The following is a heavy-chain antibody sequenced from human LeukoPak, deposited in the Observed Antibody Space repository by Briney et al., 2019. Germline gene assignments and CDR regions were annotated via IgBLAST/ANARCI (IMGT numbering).Heavy chain of an antibody. J-gene: IGHJ4*02. D-gene: IGHD1-1*01. CDR1: GFTFNYHC. CDR2: ISSTSVYT. V-gene: IGHV3-21*01. Sequence: PGGSLRLSCAASGFTFNYHCMNWVRQAPGKGLEWLSSISSTSVYTSYADSVKGRFTISRDNARNSLYLQMDSLRAEDTAVYYCATDSPETAAFDYWGQGTLVTVSS. CDR3: ATDSPETAAFDY.